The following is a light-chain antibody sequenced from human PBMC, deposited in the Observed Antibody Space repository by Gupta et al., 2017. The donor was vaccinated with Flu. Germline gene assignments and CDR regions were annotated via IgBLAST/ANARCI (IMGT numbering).Light chain of an antibody. Sequence: IVLTQSPGTLSLSPGESATLSCRASLSLSSGYLAWYQHKPGKAPRLLIYATSSRATGIPDRFSGSGSGTDFTLTIARLEPEDFAVYYCQQYGASPTTFGQGTKVEIK. J-gene: IGKJ1*01. V-gene: IGKV3-20*01. CDR2: ATS. CDR1: LSLSSGY. CDR3: QQYGASPTT.